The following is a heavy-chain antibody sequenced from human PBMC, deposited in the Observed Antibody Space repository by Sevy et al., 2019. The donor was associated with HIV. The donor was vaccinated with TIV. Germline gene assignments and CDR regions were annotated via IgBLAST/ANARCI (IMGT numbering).Heavy chain of an antibody. J-gene: IGHJ3*01. D-gene: IGHD3-3*01. CDR1: GNSFTVYY. Sequence: ASVKVSCNASGNSFTVYYFHWVRQAPGQGLEWMGWINPNRGDTPYAQRFQGRVTMTTDASINAAYMELSRLTSDDTAVYYCARSITIFGVAPVGVWGQGTMVTVSS. V-gene: IGHV1-2*02. CDR3: ARSITIFGVAPVGV. CDR2: INPNRGDT.